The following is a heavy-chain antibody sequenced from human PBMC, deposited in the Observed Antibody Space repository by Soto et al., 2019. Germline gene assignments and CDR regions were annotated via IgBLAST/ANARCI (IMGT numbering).Heavy chain of an antibody. V-gene: IGHV3-11*01. CDR3: PRFQGIAAGRPMYAFYI. CDR2: ISSSGSTI. D-gene: IGHD6-13*01. Sequence: YRRLSCAASAFTSSEYYMSWIRQAPGKGLEWVSYISSSGSTIYYADSVTGLFTISRDNAKNSLYLQMNSLRAEDTAVYYCPRFQGIAAGRPMYAFYISDQGTIGTVSS. J-gene: IGHJ3*02. CDR1: AFTSSEYY.